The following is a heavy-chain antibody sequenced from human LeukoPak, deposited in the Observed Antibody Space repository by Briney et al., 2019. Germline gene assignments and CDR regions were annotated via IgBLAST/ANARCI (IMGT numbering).Heavy chain of an antibody. D-gene: IGHD3-3*01. CDR1: GGSISSYY. CDR2: ICYSGST. Sequence: SETLSLTCTVSGGSISSYYWSWIRQPPGKGLEWIWYICYSGSTNYNPSLKSRVTISVATSKNQFSLKLTSVTAADTAVYYCARAGYDFWSSAYYYYYYMDVWGKGTTVTVSS. J-gene: IGHJ6*03. CDR3: ARAGYDFWSSAYYYYYYMDV. V-gene: IGHV4-59*01.